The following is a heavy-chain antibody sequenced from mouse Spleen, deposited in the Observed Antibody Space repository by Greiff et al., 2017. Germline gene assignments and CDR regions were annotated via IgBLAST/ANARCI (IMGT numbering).Heavy chain of an antibody. Sequence: VKLQQSGPELVKPGASVKISCKASGYAFSSSWMNWVKQRPGKGLEWIGRIYPGDGDTNYNGKFKGKATLTADKSSSTAYMQLSSLTSEDSAVYFCARYNWDFAYWGQGTLVTVSA. D-gene: IGHD4-1*01. CDR3: ARYNWDFAY. J-gene: IGHJ3*01. CDR1: GYAFSSSW. V-gene: IGHV1-82*01. CDR2: IYPGDGDT.